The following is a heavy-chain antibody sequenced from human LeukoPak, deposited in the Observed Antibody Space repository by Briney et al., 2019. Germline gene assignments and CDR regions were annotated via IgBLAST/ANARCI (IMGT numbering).Heavy chain of an antibody. Sequence: SETLSLTCSVSGGSISSYYWGWIRQPPGKGLEWIGYIYDSGSTNFKSPLKSRVTMSGDTSKNQFSLKVNSVTAADTAVYYCARQNPTGRYSGSYPFDYWGQGARVTVSS. CDR2: IYDSGST. CDR1: GGSISSYY. D-gene: IGHD1-26*01. V-gene: IGHV4-59*08. J-gene: IGHJ4*02. CDR3: ARQNPTGRYSGSYPFDY.